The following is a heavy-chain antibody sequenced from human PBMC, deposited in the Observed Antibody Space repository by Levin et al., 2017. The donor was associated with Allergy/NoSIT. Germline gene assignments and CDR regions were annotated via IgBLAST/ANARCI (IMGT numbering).Heavy chain of an antibody. CDR3: ARFLGSPLHFFDY. Sequence: GESLKISCVVSGLNIRNHYMSWVRQAPGKGLEWVSIIYSGGETFYADSVTGRFTISRDNSKNTLYLQMNSLTADDTALYYCARFLGSPLHFFDYWGQGTLVTVSS. CDR2: IYSGGET. J-gene: IGHJ4*02. V-gene: IGHV3-53*01. D-gene: IGHD3-3*01. CDR1: GLNIRNHY.